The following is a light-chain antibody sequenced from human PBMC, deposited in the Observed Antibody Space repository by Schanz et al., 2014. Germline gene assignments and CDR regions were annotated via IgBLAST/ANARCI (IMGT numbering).Light chain of an antibody. Sequence: EIVMTQSPATLSVSPGERATLSCRASQSVSSNLAWYQQKPGQAPRLLIYGASTRATGIPARFSGSGSGTDFTLTISSLQAEDVAVYYCQQYLVYRTFGQGTMVDFK. CDR1: QSVSSN. J-gene: IGKJ1*01. CDR3: QQYLVYRT. CDR2: GAS. V-gene: IGKV3-15*01.